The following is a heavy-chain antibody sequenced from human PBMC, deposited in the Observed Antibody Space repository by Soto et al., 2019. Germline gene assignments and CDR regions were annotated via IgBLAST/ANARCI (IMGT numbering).Heavy chain of an antibody. CDR1: GGSIRSGGYY. CDR3: ARVSDR. CDR2: IYDSGT. J-gene: IGHJ5*02. V-gene: IGHV4-31*03. Sequence: PSETLSLTCSVSGGSIRSGGYYWSWIRQHPGKGLEWIGYIYDSGTDYNPSLKSRVAISVDTSKNQFSLKLSSVTAADTAVYYCARVSDRWGQGTLVTVS.